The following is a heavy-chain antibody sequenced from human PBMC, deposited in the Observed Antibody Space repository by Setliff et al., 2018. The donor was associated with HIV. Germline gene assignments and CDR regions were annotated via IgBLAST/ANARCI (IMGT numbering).Heavy chain of an antibody. CDR1: GGTFSSYA. D-gene: IGHD2-2*01. CDR2: IIPIFGTA. CDR3: ARGRGTVGYCSTTSCSDLDY. V-gene: IGHV1-69*06. J-gene: IGHJ4*02. Sequence: GASVKVSCKASGGTFSSYAISWVRQAPGQGLEWMGRIIPIFGTANYAQKFQGRVTITADKSTNTAYMELSSLRSEDTAVYYCARGRGTVGYCSTTSCSDLDYWGQGTLVTVS.